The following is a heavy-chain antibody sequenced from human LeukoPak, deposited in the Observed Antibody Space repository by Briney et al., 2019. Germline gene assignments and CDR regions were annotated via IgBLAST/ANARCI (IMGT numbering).Heavy chain of an antibody. Sequence: ASVKVSCKASGYTFTGYYMHWVRQAPGQGVEWMGWINPNSGGTNYAQKFQGRVTMTRDTSISTAYMELSRPRSDDTAVYYCARVPAGIAAAAPNGDYWGQGTLVTVSS. V-gene: IGHV1-2*02. D-gene: IGHD6-13*01. CDR1: GYTFTGYY. J-gene: IGHJ4*02. CDR3: ARVPAGIAAAAPNGDY. CDR2: INPNSGGT.